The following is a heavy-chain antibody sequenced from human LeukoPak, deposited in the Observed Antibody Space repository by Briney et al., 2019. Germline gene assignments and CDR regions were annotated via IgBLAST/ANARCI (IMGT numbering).Heavy chain of an antibody. J-gene: IGHJ4*02. D-gene: IGHD3-10*01. Sequence: PSETLSLTCTVSGGSISSYYWSWIRQPPGKGLEWIGYIYYSGSTNYNPSLKSRVTISVDTSKNQFSLKLSPVTAADTAVHYCARGTGLLWFRELLPYFDYWGQGTLVTVSS. CDR1: GGSISSYY. CDR2: IYYSGST. V-gene: IGHV4-59*01. CDR3: ARGTGLLWFRELLPYFDY.